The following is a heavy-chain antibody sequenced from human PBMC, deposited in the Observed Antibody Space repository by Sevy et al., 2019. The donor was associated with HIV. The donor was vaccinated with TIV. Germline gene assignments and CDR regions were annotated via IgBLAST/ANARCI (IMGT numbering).Heavy chain of an antibody. Sequence: GGSLRLSCAASGFTFNNYAMSWVRQAPGKGLEWVSSISGGGVNTYYADSVKGRLTISRDNTKNTLYLGVNSLRAEDTAVYFCAKDGGGWYSSGWYYFDIWGQGTLVTVSS. V-gene: IGHV3-23*01. CDR3: AKDGGGWYSSGWYYFDI. CDR1: GFTFNNYA. D-gene: IGHD6-19*01. CDR2: ISGGGVNT. J-gene: IGHJ1*01.